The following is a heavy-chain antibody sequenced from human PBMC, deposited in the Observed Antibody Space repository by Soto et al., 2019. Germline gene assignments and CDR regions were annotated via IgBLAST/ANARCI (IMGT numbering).Heavy chain of an antibody. Sequence: GGSLRLSCAASGFTFSSYWMSWVRQAPGKGLEWVANIKQDGSEKYYVDSVKGRFTISRDNAKNSLYLQMNSLRAEDTAVYYCAREGVLMVYARSGNQNYYYYYMDVWGKGTTVTVSS. CDR3: AREGVLMVYARSGNQNYYYYYMDV. D-gene: IGHD2-8*01. CDR2: IKQDGSEK. V-gene: IGHV3-7*01. J-gene: IGHJ6*03. CDR1: GFTFSSYW.